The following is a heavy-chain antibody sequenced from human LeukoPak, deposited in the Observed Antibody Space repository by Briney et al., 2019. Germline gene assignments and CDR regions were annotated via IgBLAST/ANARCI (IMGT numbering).Heavy chain of an antibody. V-gene: IGHV1-46*01. CDR2: INPSGGST. D-gene: IGHD2-2*01. CDR1: GYTFTSYY. Sequence: ASVKVSCKASGYTFTSYYMHWVRQAPGQGLEWMGIINPSGGSTSYAQKFQGRVTMTRDMSTSTVYMELSSLRSEDTAVYYCAREFLYCSSTSCPAFDYWGQGTLVTVSS. J-gene: IGHJ4*02. CDR3: AREFLYCSSTSCPAFDY.